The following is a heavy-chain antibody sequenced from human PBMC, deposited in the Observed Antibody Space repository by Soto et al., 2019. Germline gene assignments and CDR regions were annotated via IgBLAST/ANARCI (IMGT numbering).Heavy chain of an antibody. J-gene: IGHJ4*02. CDR1: GYTFTSYY. CDR3: ARDGDFWRWDY. V-gene: IGHV1-46*01. CDR2: INPSGGST. Sequence: QVQMVQSGAEVKKPGASVKVSCKASGYTFTSYYMHWVRQAPGQGLEWMGIINPSGGSTTYAQKFQGRVTMTRDTSTSTVYMELSSLRFEDTDVYYCARDGDFWRWDYWGQGTQVTVSS. D-gene: IGHD3-3*01.